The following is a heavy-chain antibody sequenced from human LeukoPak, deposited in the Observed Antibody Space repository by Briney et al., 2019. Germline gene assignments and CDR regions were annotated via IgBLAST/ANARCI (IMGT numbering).Heavy chain of an antibody. CDR3: ARAGYSMDTEYFQH. CDR2: ISGSGGRS. D-gene: IGHD5-18*01. J-gene: IGHJ1*01. CDR1: GFTFSSYA. Sequence: GGSLRLSCAASGFTFSSYAMSWVRQPPGKGLEWVSTISGSGGRSYYADSVKGRFTISRDNSKNTLYLKMNSLRAEDTAVYYCARAGYSMDTEYFQHWGQGPLVTVSS. V-gene: IGHV3-23*01.